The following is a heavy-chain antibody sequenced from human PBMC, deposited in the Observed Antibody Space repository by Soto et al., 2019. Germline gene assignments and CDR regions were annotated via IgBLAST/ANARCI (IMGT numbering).Heavy chain of an antibody. V-gene: IGHV3-53*01. CDR2: IYSGGST. CDR3: ATRPLLPGAP. D-gene: IGHD3-22*01. J-gene: IGHJ3*01. CDR1: GFTFSSND. Sequence: EVQLVESGGGLIQPGGFPRLSCAASGFTFSSNDMNWVRQAPGKGLEWVSLIYSGGSTYYADSVKGRFTISRDNSKNTLYLQMSSLRAEDTAVYYCATRPLLPGAPWGQGTMVTVSS.